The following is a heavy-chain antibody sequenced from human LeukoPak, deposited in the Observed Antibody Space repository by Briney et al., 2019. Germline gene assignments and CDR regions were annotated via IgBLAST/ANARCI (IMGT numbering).Heavy chain of an antibody. CDR3: VRDYNDSSGYYPDGLGY. J-gene: IGHJ4*02. CDR1: GFTFSSYV. D-gene: IGHD3-22*01. CDR2: ISYSGNI. Sequence: GSLRLSCAASGFTFSSYVMSWIRQPPGKGLEWIGHISYSGNIDYNPSLKSRVSISTDTSKNQFSLNLISVTAADTAVYYCVRDYNDSSGYYPDGLGYWGQGTLVTVYS. V-gene: IGHV4-59*01.